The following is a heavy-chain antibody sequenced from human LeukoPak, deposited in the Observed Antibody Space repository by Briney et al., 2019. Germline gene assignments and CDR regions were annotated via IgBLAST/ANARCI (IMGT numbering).Heavy chain of an antibody. J-gene: IGHJ4*02. CDR1: GFTFDDYG. Sequence: PGGSLRLSCAASGFTFDDYGMSWVRQAPGKGLEWVSGINWNGDNTDYADSVKGRFTISRDNAKNSLYLQMNSLRAEGTALYYCARGFDGNFDYWGQGTLVTVSP. D-gene: IGHD3-9*01. CDR3: ARGFDGNFDY. V-gene: IGHV3-20*04. CDR2: INWNGDNT.